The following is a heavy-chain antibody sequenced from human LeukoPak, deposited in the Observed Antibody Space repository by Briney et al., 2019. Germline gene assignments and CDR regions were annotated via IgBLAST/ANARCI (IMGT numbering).Heavy chain of an antibody. CDR3: ARATIYCGGDCYQGALDI. Sequence: SETLSLTCAVSGGSISSGGYSWSWIRQPPGKGLEWIGYIYHSGSTYYNPSLKSRVTISVDTSKNQFSLNLNSATAADTAVYYCARATIYCGGDCYQGALDIWGQGTMVTVSS. J-gene: IGHJ3*02. CDR2: IYHSGST. CDR1: GGSISSGGYS. D-gene: IGHD2-21*02. V-gene: IGHV4-30-2*01.